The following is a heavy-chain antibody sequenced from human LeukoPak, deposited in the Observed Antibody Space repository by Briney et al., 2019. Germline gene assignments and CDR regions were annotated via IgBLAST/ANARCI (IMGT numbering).Heavy chain of an antibody. CDR3: ARDLRSEPAP. D-gene: IGHD1-14*01. J-gene: IGHJ5*02. Sequence: ASVKVSCKASGGTFSSYAISWVRQAPGQGLEWMGGIIPIFGTANYAQKFQGRVTITADESTSTAYMELSSLRSEDTAVYYCARDLRSEPAPWGQGTLVTVSS. CDR1: GGTFSSYA. V-gene: IGHV1-69*13. CDR2: IIPIFGTA.